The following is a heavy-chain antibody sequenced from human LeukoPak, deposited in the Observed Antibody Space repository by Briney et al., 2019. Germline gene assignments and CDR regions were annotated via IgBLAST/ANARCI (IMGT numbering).Heavy chain of an antibody. CDR1: GFTFSSYW. V-gene: IGHV3-7*01. J-gene: IGHJ5*02. CDR3: ARELVDIVVVPAAHWFDP. D-gene: IGHD2-2*03. Sequence: GGSLRLSCAASGFTFSSYWMSWVRQAPGKGLEWVANIKQDGSEKYYVDSVKGRFTISRDNAKNSLYLQMNSLRAEDTAVYYCARELVDIVVVPAAHWFDPWGQGTLVTVSS. CDR2: IKQDGSEK.